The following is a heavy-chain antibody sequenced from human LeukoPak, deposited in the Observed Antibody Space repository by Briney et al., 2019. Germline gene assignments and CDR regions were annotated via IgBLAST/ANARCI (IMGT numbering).Heavy chain of an antibody. D-gene: IGHD3-22*01. J-gene: IGHJ4*02. Sequence: SETLSLTCTVSGGSISSYYWGWIRQPPGKGLEWIGYIYYSGSTNYNPSLKSRVTISVDTSKNQFSLKLSSVTAADTAVYYCARVTSYYDSSGYQFYFDYWGQGTLVTVSS. CDR1: GGSISSYY. CDR3: ARVTSYYDSSGYQFYFDY. CDR2: IYYSGST. V-gene: IGHV4-59*01.